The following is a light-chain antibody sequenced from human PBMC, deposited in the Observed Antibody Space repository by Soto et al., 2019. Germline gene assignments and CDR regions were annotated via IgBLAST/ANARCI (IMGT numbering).Light chain of an antibody. CDR1: SSNIGSNY. CDR3: ATWDDSLSGRGV. Sequence: QSVLTQPPSASGTPGQRVTISCSGGSSNIGSNYVSWYQQLPGTAPKLLISSNNRRPSGVPDRFSGSKSGTSASLAISGLRSEAEADYYCATWDDSLSGRGVFGGGTKLTVL. V-gene: IGLV1-47*02. CDR2: SNN. J-gene: IGLJ3*02.